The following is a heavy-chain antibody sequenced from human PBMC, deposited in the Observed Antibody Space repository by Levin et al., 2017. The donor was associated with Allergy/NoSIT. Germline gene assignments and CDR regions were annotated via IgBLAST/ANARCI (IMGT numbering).Heavy chain of an antibody. CDR3: ATRGAAAGSEGDY. Sequence: GGSLRLSCKGSGYSFTSYWIGWVRQMPGKGLEWMGIIYPGDSDTRYSPSFQGQVTISADKSISTAYLQWSSLKASDTAMYYCATRGAAAGSEGDYWGQGTLVTVSS. J-gene: IGHJ4*02. CDR2: IYPGDSDT. V-gene: IGHV5-51*01. CDR1: GYSFTSYW. D-gene: IGHD6-13*01.